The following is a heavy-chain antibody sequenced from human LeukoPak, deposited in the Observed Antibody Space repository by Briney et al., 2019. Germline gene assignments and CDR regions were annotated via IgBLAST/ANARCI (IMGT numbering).Heavy chain of an antibody. CDR3: ARGGSTGTNLNWVDP. CDR1: GGSISSYY. J-gene: IGHJ5*02. Sequence: PSETLSLTCTVSGGSISSYYWSWIRQPPGKGLEWIGYIYYSGSTNYNPSLKSRVTISVHTSKNQFSLKLSSVTAADTAVYYCARGGSTGTNLNWVDPWGQGTLVTVSS. D-gene: IGHD1-1*01. CDR2: IYYSGST. V-gene: IGHV4-59*01.